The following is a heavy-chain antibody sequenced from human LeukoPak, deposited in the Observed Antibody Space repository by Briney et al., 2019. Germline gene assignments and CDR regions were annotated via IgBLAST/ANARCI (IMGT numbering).Heavy chain of an antibody. J-gene: IGHJ4*02. CDR1: GYTFITYA. Sequence: ASVKVSCKASGYTFITYAMHWVRQAPGQSLEWMGWINAGNGNTKYSQTFQDRVTISTDTSASTAYMELSSLRSEDTAVYYCATGGRLLYHDFWGQGALVTVSS. V-gene: IGHV1-3*01. CDR3: ATGGRLLYHDF. D-gene: IGHD2-15*01. CDR2: INAGNGNT.